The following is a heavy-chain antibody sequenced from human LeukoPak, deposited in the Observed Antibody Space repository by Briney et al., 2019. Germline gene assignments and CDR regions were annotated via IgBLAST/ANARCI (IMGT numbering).Heavy chain of an antibody. J-gene: IGHJ4*02. V-gene: IGHV3-7*01. CDR2: INQDGSEK. D-gene: IGHD1-26*01. CDR1: GFTFSSYS. CDR3: ARDPHWGAGYFDF. Sequence: PGGSLRLSCAASGFTFSSYSMSWVRQAPGKGLEWVANINQDGSEKYYVDSVKGRFTISIDNAKRSLYLQMNSLKAEDTAVYYCARDPHWGAGYFDFWGQGALVTVSS.